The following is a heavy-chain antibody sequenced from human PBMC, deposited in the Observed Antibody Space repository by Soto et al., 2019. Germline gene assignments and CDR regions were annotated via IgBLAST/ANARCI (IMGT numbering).Heavy chain of an antibody. CDR1: GFTFTSSA. Sequence: ASVKVSCKASGFTFTSSAVQWVRQARGQRLEWIGWIVVGSGNTNYAQKFQERVTITRDMSTSTAYMELSSLRSEDTAVYYCAAATRGSTSTDYYYGMDVWGQGTTVTVSS. CDR3: AAATRGSTSTDYYYGMDV. V-gene: IGHV1-58*01. CDR2: IVVGSGNT. D-gene: IGHD2-2*01. J-gene: IGHJ6*02.